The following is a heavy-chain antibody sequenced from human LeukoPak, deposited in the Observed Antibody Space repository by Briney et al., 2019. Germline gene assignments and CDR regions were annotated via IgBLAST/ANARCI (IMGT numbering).Heavy chain of an antibody. CDR1: GGSISSYY. CDR3: ARENYGTLKY. CDR2: ITYSGST. D-gene: IGHD3-10*01. J-gene: IGHJ4*02. V-gene: IGHV4-59*01. Sequence: SETLSLTCPVSGGSISSYYWTWIRQPPGKGLEWIGYITYSGSTHYNPSLQSRVTISADTSKNQFSLKLSSVTAADTAVYYCARENYGTLKYWGQGTLVTVSS.